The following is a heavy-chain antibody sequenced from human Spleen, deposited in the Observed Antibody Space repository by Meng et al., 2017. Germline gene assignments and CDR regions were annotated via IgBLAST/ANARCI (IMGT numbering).Heavy chain of an antibody. D-gene: IGHD2-21*02. CDR3: AKVQCGGDCYSFGGDWFDP. CDR1: AFTFSDYA. J-gene: IGHJ5*02. Sequence: GESLKISCAASAFTFSDYAMHWVRQAPGKGLEWVAVIWYDGRNKYNEDSVKGRFTVSRDNSKNTLYLQMNSLRAEDTAAYYCAKVQCGGDCYSFGGDWFDPWGQGTLVTVSS. V-gene: IGHV3-33*06. CDR2: IWYDGRNK.